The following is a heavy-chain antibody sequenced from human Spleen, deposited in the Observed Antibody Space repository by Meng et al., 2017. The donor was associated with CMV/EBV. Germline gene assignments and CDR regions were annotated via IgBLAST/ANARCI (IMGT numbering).Heavy chain of an antibody. V-gene: IGHV4-39*07. D-gene: IGHD6-6*01. Sequence: VSSSSYYWGWIRQPPGKGLEWIGSIYYSGSTYYNPSLKSQVTISVDTSKNQFSLKLSSVTAADTAVYYCAREVTYSSSSRGKNWFDPWGQGTLVTVSS. CDR1: VSSSSYY. CDR2: IYYSGST. J-gene: IGHJ5*02. CDR3: AREVTYSSSSRGKNWFDP.